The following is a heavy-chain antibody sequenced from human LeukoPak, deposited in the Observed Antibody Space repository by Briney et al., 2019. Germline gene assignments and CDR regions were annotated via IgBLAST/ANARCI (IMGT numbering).Heavy chain of an antibody. CDR2: ISGSGGST. V-gene: IGHV3-23*01. J-gene: IGHJ4*02. CDR3: AKGKWFGPYYFDY. D-gene: IGHD3-10*01. Sequence: PGGSLRLSCAASGFTFSSYAMSWVRQAPGKGLEWVSGISGSGGSTYYADSVKGRFTISRDNSKNALYLQMNSLRAEDTAVYYCAKGKWFGPYYFDYWGQGTLVTVSS. CDR1: GFTFSSYA.